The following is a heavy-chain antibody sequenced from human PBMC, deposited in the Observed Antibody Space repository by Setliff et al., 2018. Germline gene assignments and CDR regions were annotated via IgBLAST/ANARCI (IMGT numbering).Heavy chain of an antibody. V-gene: IGHV4-59*01. J-gene: IGHJ4*02. CDR1: GDSISGDY. CDR3: ARDHGNWGFDY. D-gene: IGHD7-27*01. CDR2: IHYSGST. Sequence: PSETLSLTCTVSGDSISGDYWSWIRQPPGKGLEWIGFIHYSGSTNYKPSLKSRVTISVDTSKNQFSLKLSSVTAADTAVYYCARDHGNWGFDYWGQGTLVTVSS.